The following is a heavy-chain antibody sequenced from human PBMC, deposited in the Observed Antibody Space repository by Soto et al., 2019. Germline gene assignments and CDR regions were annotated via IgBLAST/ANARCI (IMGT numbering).Heavy chain of an antibody. CDR3: ARVGRIAASHPYYYGMDV. D-gene: IGHD6-6*01. Sequence: QVQLVQSGAEVKKPGSSVKVSCKASGGTFSSYAISWVRQAPGQGLEWMGGIIPIFGTANYAQKFQGRVTITADESTSTAYMELSSLRSEDTAVYYCARVGRIAASHPYYYGMDVWGQGTTVTVSS. J-gene: IGHJ6*02. V-gene: IGHV1-69*12. CDR1: GGTFSSYA. CDR2: IIPIFGTA.